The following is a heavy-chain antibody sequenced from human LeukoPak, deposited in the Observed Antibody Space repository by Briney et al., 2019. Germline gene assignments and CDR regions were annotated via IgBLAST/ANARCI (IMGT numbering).Heavy chain of an antibody. V-gene: IGHV3-23*01. CDR3: AREVSPLSIVGATYPGTGATEYFQH. D-gene: IGHD1-26*01. J-gene: IGHJ1*01. CDR1: GFIFSNYG. CDR2: VSGNGGNS. Sequence: GGSLRLSCAASGFIFSNYGMSWVRQAPGKGLEWVSSVSGNGGNSYSVDSVKGRFTVSRDNSKSTLYLQMNSLRAEDTAVYYCAREVSPLSIVGATYPGTGATEYFQHWGQGTLVTVSS.